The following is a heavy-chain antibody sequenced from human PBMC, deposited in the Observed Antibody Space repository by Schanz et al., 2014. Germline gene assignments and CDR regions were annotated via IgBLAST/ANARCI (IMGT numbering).Heavy chain of an antibody. CDR3: ARGGYSSGWYDRDIAHFDY. V-gene: IGHV1-18*01. CDR1: GYTFTAYG. D-gene: IGHD6-19*01. CDR2: ISAQTGDT. Sequence: QVQLVQSGAEVKKPGASVKVSCKASGYTFTAYGINWVRQAPGQGLEWIGWISAQTGDTRYAQKMQGRVTMTRDTSTSTAYMELRSLRSDDTAVYYCARGGYSSGWYDRDIAHFDYWGQGTLVTVSS. J-gene: IGHJ4*02.